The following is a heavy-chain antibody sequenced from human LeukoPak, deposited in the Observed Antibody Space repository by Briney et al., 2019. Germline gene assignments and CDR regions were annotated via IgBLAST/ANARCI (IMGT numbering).Heavy chain of an antibody. Sequence: SSETLSLTCTVSGGSITGYYWSWIRQPPGKGLEWIGFIHYSGSTSYNPSLKSRVTISVGTSKNQFSLKLDSVTAADTAVYYCARYHSSGLDYCGQGTLVTVSA. CDR1: GGSITGYY. D-gene: IGHD3-22*01. CDR3: ARYHSSGLDY. J-gene: IGHJ4*02. CDR2: IHYSGST. V-gene: IGHV4-59*01.